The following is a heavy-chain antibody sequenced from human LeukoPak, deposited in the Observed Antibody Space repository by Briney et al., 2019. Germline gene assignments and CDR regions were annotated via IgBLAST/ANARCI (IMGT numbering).Heavy chain of an antibody. Sequence: SETLSLTCAVYGGSFSGCYWSWIRQPPGKGLEWIGEINHSGSTNYNPSLKSRVTISVDTSKNQFSLKLSSVTAADTAVYYCARGQGSSSWYYFDYWGQGTLVTVSS. CDR1: GGSFSGCY. CDR3: ARGQGSSSWYYFDY. J-gene: IGHJ4*02. D-gene: IGHD6-13*01. CDR2: INHSGST. V-gene: IGHV4-34*01.